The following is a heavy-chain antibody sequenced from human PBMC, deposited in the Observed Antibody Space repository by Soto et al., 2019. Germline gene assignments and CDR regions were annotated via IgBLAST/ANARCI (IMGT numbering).Heavy chain of an antibody. J-gene: IGHJ3*02. CDR2: INPAGNVQ. CDR1: GLTFSISW. CDR3: XXAXXPYAFDM. V-gene: IGHV3-7*01. Sequence: VQLVESGGGLVQPGESLRLSCTASGLTFSISWMTWVRQAPGEGLEWVSNINPAGNVQHYADSVKERFTISRDNAKXXXXXXXXXXXXXXXXXYYXXXAXXPYAFDMWGQGTMVTVSS. D-gene: IGHD1-26*01.